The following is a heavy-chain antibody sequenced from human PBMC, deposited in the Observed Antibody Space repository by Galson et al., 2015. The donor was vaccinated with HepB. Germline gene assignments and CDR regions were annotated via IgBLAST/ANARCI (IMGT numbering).Heavy chain of an antibody. CDR3: AKGPYYDDGWGDAFDI. CDR1: GFTFSSYG. Sequence: SLRLSCAASGFTFSSYGMHWVRQAPGKGLEWVAVISYDGSNKYYADSVKGRFTISRDNSKNTLYLQMNSLRAEDTAVYYCAKGPYYDDGWGDAFDIWGQGTMVTVSS. V-gene: IGHV3-30*18. D-gene: IGHD3-22*01. CDR2: ISYDGSNK. J-gene: IGHJ3*02.